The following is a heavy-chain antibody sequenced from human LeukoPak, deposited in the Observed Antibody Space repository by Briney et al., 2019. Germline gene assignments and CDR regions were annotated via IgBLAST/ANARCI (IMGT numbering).Heavy chain of an antibody. D-gene: IGHD1-7*01. Sequence: PSETLSLTCTVSGYSISSGYYWSWIRQPPGKGLEWIGEINHSGSTNYNPSLKSRVTISVDTSKNQFSLKLSSVTAADTAVYYCARDSGNYLDAFDIWGQGTMVTVSS. CDR1: GYSISSGYY. J-gene: IGHJ3*02. CDR3: ARDSGNYLDAFDI. V-gene: IGHV4-38-2*02. CDR2: INHSGST.